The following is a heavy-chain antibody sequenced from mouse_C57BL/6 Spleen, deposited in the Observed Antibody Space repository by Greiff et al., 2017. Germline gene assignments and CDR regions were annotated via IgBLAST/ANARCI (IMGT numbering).Heavy chain of an antibody. CDR3: ARDGNRNYFDY. V-gene: IGHV1-39*01. J-gene: IGHJ2*01. CDR2: INPNYGTT. CDR1: GYSFTDYN. Sequence: VQLQQSGPELVQPGASVKLSCKASGYSFTDYNMHWVKQSHGKSLEWIGVINPNYGTTSYNQKFKGKATLTVDQSSNTAYMQLNSLTSEDSAVYYCARDGNRNYFDYWGQGTTLTVSS.